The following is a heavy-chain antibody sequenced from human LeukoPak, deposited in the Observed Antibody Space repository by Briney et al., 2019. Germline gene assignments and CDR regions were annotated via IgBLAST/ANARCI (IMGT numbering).Heavy chain of an antibody. CDR2: IYYSGST. CDR1: GGSISSSSYY. J-gene: IGHJ4*02. Sequence: PSETLSLTCTVSGGSISSSSYYWGWIRQPPGKGLEWIGSIYYSGSTYDNASRKSGVTISVDTSKNQFSLKLGSVTAADTAVYYCARHGRRMVRGTFDYWGRGTLVTVSS. V-gene: IGHV4-39*01. D-gene: IGHD3-10*01. CDR3: ARHGRRMVRGTFDY.